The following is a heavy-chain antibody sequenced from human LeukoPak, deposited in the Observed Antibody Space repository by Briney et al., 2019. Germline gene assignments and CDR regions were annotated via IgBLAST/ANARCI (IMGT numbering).Heavy chain of an antibody. J-gene: IGHJ4*02. Sequence: SETLSPTRTVSGYSISSGDYWGWIRQPPGKGLEWIGSLYVSGSTYYNPSLKSRVTISVDTSKNQFSLKLSSVTAADTAVYYCASRTTVTSYYFDYWGQGTLVTVSS. CDR3: ASRTTVTSYYFDY. CDR1: GYSISSGDY. CDR2: LYVSGST. V-gene: IGHV4-38-2*02. D-gene: IGHD4-17*01.